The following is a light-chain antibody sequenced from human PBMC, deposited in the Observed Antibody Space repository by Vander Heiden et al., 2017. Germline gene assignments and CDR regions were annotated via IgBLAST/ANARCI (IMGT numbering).Light chain of an antibody. CDR2: WAS. CDR3: EQHSTKT. CDR1: QSVLSSFNSKNH. Sequence: DILLTQSPDSPAVSLGERATINCKSSQSVLSSFNSKNHLAWFRQKPRQPPELLIYWASTRESGVPDRFSGSGSGTDFTLTISNMQAEDVAVYYCEQHSTKTFGQGTKVEIK. V-gene: IGKV4-1*01. J-gene: IGKJ1*01.